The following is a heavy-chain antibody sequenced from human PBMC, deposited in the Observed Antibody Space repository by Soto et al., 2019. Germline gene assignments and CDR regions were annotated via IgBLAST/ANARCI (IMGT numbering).Heavy chain of an antibody. CDR1: GFTFSKYA. Sequence: EVQLLQSGGGWVQPGGSLRLSCAASGFTFSKYAMAWVRQAPGKGLEWVSSISGSGVIKYYADSVQGRFTISRDNSNNALSVQINSLRGEDTAIYYCAKDLTSMVRVVLPSPWGQGILVTVS. CDR2: ISGSGVIK. CDR3: AKDLTSMVRVVLPSP. V-gene: IGHV3-23*01. J-gene: IGHJ5*02. D-gene: IGHD3-10*01.